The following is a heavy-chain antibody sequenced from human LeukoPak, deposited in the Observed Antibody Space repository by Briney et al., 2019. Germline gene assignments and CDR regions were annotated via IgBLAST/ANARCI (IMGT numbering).Heavy chain of an antibody. CDR2: IYHSGST. D-gene: IGHD3-10*01. CDR3: AREYGSGPNWFDP. V-gene: IGHV4-31*03. Sequence: PSETLSLTCTVSGGSISSGGYYWSWIRQHPGKGLEWIGYIYHSGSTYYNPSLKSRVTISVDTSKNQFSLKLSSVTAADTAVYYCAREYGSGPNWFDPWGQGTLVTVSS. CDR1: GGSISSGGYY. J-gene: IGHJ5*02.